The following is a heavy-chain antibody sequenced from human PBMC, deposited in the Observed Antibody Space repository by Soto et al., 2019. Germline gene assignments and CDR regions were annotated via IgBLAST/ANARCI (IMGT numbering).Heavy chain of an antibody. CDR1: GYTFTSYG. Sequence: ASVKVSCKASGYTFTSYGISWVRKAPGQGLEWMGWISAYNGNTNYAQKLQGRVTMTTDTSTSTAYMELRSLRSDDTAFYYCAREMPDFWSGFLGAFDIWGQGTMVTVSS. J-gene: IGHJ3*02. V-gene: IGHV1-18*01. D-gene: IGHD3-3*01. CDR2: ISAYNGNT. CDR3: AREMPDFWSGFLGAFDI.